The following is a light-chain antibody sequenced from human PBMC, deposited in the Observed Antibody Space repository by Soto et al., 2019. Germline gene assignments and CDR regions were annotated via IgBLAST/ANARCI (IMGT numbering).Light chain of an antibody. J-gene: IGLJ2*01. V-gene: IGLV4-69*01. CDR2: LNSDGSH. CDR3: QTWGTGTVV. Sequence: QLVLTQSPSASASLGASVKLTCTLSSGHSSYAIAWHQQQPEKGPRYLMTLNSDGSHSKGDGIPDRFSGSSSGAERYLTISGLQSEDEADYSCQTWGTGTVVFGGGTKLTVL. CDR1: SGHSSYA.